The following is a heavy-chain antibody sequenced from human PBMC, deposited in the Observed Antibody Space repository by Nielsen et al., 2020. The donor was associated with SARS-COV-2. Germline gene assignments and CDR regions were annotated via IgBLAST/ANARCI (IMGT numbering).Heavy chain of an antibody. CDR1: GGSFSGYY. CDR2: ISSSSSYT. Sequence: LSLTCAVYGGSFSGYYWSWIRQAPGKGLEWVSYISSSSSYTNYADSVKGRFTISRDNAKNSLYLQMNSLRAEDTAVYYCARVSVATILNAIYYYGMDVWGQGTTVTVSS. J-gene: IGHJ6*02. CDR3: ARVSVATILNAIYYYGMDV. V-gene: IGHV3-11*05. D-gene: IGHD5-12*01.